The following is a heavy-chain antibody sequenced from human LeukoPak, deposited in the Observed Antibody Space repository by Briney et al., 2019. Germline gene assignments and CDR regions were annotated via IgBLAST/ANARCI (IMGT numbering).Heavy chain of an antibody. CDR2: ISYDGSNK. V-gene: IGHV3-30-3*01. Sequence: PGGSLGLSCAASGFTFTSYAMTWVRQAPGKGLEWVAVISYDGSNKYYADSVKGRFTISRDNSKNTLYLQMNSLRAEDTAVYYCARRDDPTNFDYWGQGTLVTVSS. D-gene: IGHD3-16*01. CDR3: ARRDDPTNFDY. J-gene: IGHJ4*02. CDR1: GFTFTSYA.